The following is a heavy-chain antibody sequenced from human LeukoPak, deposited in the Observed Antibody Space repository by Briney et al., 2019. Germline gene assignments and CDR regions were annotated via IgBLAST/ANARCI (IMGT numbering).Heavy chain of an antibody. V-gene: IGHV3-33*01. J-gene: IGHJ6*02. Sequence: PGRSLRLFCAASGFTFSSYGMHWVRQAPGKGLEWVAVIWYDGSNKYYADSVKGRFTISRDNSKNTLYLQMNSLRAEDTAVYYCARDMYVRVKVGYYYGMDVWGQGTTVTVSS. CDR1: GFTFSSYG. CDR3: ARDMYVRVKVGYYYGMDV. D-gene: IGHD1-26*01. CDR2: IWYDGSNK.